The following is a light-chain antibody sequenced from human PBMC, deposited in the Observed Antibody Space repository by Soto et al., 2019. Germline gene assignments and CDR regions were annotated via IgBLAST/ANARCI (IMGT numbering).Light chain of an antibody. J-gene: IGLJ1*01. CDR1: SSDVGGYNY. Sequence: QSVLTQPASVSWSPGQSITISCTGTSSDVGGYNYVSWYQQHPGKAPKFMIYDVSSRPSGVSNRFTGSKSGNTASLTISGLQAEDEADYYCCSYTTSNTRQIVFGTGTKVTVL. CDR2: DVS. V-gene: IGLV2-14*03. CDR3: CSYTTSNTRQIV.